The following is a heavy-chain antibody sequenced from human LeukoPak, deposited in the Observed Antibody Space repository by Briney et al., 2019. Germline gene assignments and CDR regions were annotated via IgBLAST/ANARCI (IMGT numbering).Heavy chain of an antibody. J-gene: IGHJ4*02. V-gene: IGHV3-74*01. CDR2: INSDGSST. Sequence: PGGSLRLSCAASGFTISSYWMHWVRQAPGKGLVRVSRINSDGSSTSYADSVKGRFTISRENAKNTLYLQMNSLRAEDTAVYYCARSLRLGELSYHDYWGQGTLVTVSS. D-gene: IGHD3-16*02. CDR1: GFTISSYW. CDR3: ARSLRLGELSYHDY.